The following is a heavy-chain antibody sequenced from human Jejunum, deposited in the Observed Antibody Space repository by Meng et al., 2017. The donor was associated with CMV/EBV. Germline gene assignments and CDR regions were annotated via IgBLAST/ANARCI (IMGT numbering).Heavy chain of an antibody. CDR3: AKDSSYRYRWNYPDAFNM. D-gene: IGHD1-7*01. J-gene: IGHJ3*02. CDR2: IRFDGTNE. Sequence: FIQSGMHWVRQAPGKGLEWVTFIRFDGTNECYADSVQGRFTISRDNSKNTVYLQMNSLRAEDTAVYYCAKDSSYRYRWNYPDAFNMWGQGTMVTVSS. V-gene: IGHV3-30*02. CDR1: FIQSG.